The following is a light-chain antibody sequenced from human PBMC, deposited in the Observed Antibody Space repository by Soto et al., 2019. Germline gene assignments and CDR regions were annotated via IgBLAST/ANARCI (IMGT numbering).Light chain of an antibody. CDR3: TSYTGDDFTFV. Sequence: QSALTQPPSASGSLGPSVTISCTGTSSDIGTYDYVSWYQQHPGRAPKLIIFEVSKRPLGVPDRFSGSKSGNTASLIVSGLQPDDEAEYHCTSYTGDDFTFVFGTGTKVTVL. V-gene: IGLV2-8*01. J-gene: IGLJ1*01. CDR1: SSDIGTYDY. CDR2: EVS.